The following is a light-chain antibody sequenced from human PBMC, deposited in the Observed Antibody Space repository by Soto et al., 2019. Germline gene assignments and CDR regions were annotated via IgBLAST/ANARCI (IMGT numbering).Light chain of an antibody. Sequence: EIVLTQSPDTLSLSPGERATLSCRASQSVPNSRLAWYQQKPGQAPSRVISDTSSRATGIPDRFSGSGSGTDFSLIIGRLEPEDFAVYICQQYGASPWTFGQGTKVDIK. CDR2: DTS. J-gene: IGKJ1*01. CDR3: QQYGASPWT. CDR1: QSVPNSR. V-gene: IGKV3-20*01.